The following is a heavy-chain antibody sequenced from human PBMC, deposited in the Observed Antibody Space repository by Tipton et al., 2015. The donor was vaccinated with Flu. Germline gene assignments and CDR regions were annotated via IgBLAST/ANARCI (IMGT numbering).Heavy chain of an antibody. CDR3: AKVAALRYFDWLLLHYYYYYGMDV. V-gene: IGHV3-30*18. CDR2: ISYDGSNK. CDR1: GFTFSSYG. J-gene: IGHJ6*02. D-gene: IGHD3-9*01. Sequence: SLRLSCAASGFTFSSYGMHWVRQAPGKGLEWVAVISYDGSNKYYADSVKGRFTVSRDNSKNTLYLQMNSLRAEDTAVYYCAKVAALRYFDWLLLHYYYYYGMDVWGQGTTVTVSS.